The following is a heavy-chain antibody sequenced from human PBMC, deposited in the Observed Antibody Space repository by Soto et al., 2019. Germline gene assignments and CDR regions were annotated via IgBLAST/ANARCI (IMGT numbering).Heavy chain of an antibody. D-gene: IGHD6-19*01. J-gene: IGHJ6*02. Sequence: PGGSLRLSCAASGFTFSSYAMSWVRQAPGKGLEWVSAISGSGGSTYYADSVKGRFTISRDNSKNTLYLQMNSLRAEDTAVYYCAKGIAVAGSRIHYYYGMDVWGQGTTVTVSS. CDR1: GFTFSSYA. V-gene: IGHV3-23*01. CDR2: ISGSGGST. CDR3: AKGIAVAGSRIHYYYGMDV.